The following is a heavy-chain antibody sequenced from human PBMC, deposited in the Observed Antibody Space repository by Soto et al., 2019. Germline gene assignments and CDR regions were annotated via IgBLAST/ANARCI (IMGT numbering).Heavy chain of an antibody. D-gene: IGHD3-3*01. J-gene: IGHJ6*02. CDR3: ARINGYYDFWSGYYSPKLIPYGMDV. CDR2: IRQDGSEK. Sequence: GVSLRLSCAASGFTFSSYWMSWVRQAPGKGLEWVANIRQDGSEKNYVDSVKGRFTISRDNAKNSLYLQMNSLRAEDTAVYYCARINGYYDFWSGYYSPKLIPYGMDVWGQGTTVTVSS. V-gene: IGHV3-7*01. CDR1: GFTFSSYW.